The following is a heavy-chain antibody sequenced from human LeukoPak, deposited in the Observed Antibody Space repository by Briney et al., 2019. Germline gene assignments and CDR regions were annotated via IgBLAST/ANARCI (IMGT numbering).Heavy chain of an antibody. CDR2: ITGSGGNT. CDR3: AKGMRQFDY. Sequence: PGGSLRLSCAASGFTFSSYAMSWVRQAPGKGLEWVSAITGSGGNTYYADSVKGRFTILRDNSKNTLYLQTNSLRAEDTAVYYCAKGMRQFDYWGQGTLVTVSS. J-gene: IGHJ4*02. V-gene: IGHV3-23*01. CDR1: GFTFSSYA.